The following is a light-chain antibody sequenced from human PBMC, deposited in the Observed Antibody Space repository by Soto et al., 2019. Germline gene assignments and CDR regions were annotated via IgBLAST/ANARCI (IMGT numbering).Light chain of an antibody. CDR2: RIF. J-gene: IGKJ1*01. CDR1: QSVNGY. CDR3: LQHHAWPWT. V-gene: IGKV3-15*01. Sequence: EIVMTQSPGTLSVFPGESVTLSCRASQSVNGYLDRFQHKPGQAPRLVLKRIFIRSIGVPARFSGSGSETEFTLTINGLQSEDSGVYYCLQHHAWPWTFGQGTKVEIK.